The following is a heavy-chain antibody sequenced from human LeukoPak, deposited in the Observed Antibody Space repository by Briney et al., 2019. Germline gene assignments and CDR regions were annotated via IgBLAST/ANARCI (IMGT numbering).Heavy chain of an antibody. CDR2: INHSGTT. J-gene: IGHJ5*02. V-gene: IGHV4-34*01. D-gene: IGHD1-7*01. CDR1: GGSFSGYY. CDR3: ARGGDEWLFSRYNWNYGGGSNWFDP. Sequence: SETLSLTCAVYGGSFSGYYWSWIRQPPGKGLEWIGEINHSGTTNYNPSLESRVTISADTSMSQFSLKLRSVNAADTAVYYCARGGDEWLFSRYNWNYGGGSNWFDPWGQGTLVTVSS.